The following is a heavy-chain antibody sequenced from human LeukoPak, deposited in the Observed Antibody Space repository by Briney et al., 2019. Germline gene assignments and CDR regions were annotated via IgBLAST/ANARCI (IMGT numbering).Heavy chain of an antibody. V-gene: IGHV4-30-2*01. CDR1: GGSISSGGYS. CDR3: RGYYYDSSGYFDY. Sequence: PSQTLSLTCAVSGGSISSGGYSWSWLRQPPGKGLEWIGYIYHSGSTYDNPALKSRVTISVDSSKNQFSLKLSSVTAADTAVYYCRGYYYDSSGYFDYWGQGTLVTVSS. D-gene: IGHD3-22*01. J-gene: IGHJ4*02. CDR2: IYHSGST.